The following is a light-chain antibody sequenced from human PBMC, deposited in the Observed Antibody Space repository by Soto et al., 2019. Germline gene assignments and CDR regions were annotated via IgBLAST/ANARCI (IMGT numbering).Light chain of an antibody. Sequence: QSALTQPASVSGSPGQSTTISCTGTSSDVGGYNYVSWYQQYPGNAPKLMIYEVSNRPSGVSNRFSGSKYGNTASLTISGLQSEDEADYYCSSYTSTNTLVFGGGTKLTVL. CDR1: SSDVGGYNY. J-gene: IGLJ3*02. V-gene: IGLV2-14*01. CDR2: EVS. CDR3: SSYTSTNTLV.